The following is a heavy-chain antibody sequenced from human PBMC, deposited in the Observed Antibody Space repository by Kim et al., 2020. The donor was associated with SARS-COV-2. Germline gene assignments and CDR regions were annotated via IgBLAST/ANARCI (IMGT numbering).Heavy chain of an antibody. CDR3: AKGGYCSGGSCYWPYNYYYMDV. CDR2: ISYDGSNK. CDR1: GFTFSSYG. Sequence: GGSLRLSCAASGFTFSSYGMHWVRQAPGKGLEWVAVISYDGSNKYYADSVKGRFTISRDNSKKTPYLQMNSLRAEDTAVYYCAKGGYCSGGSCYWPYNYYYMDVWGKGTTVTVSS. V-gene: IGHV3-30*18. J-gene: IGHJ6*03. D-gene: IGHD2-15*01.